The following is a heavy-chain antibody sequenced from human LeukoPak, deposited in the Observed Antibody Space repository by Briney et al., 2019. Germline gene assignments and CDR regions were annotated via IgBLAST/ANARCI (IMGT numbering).Heavy chain of an antibody. CDR2: IRIYNGNT. CDR3: AREVAVGNGALDI. V-gene: IGHV1-18*01. CDR1: GYTFTNYG. J-gene: IGHJ3*02. Sequence: ASVKVSCKAFGYTFTNYGISWVRQAPGQGLEWMGWIRIYNGNTKYAQKFQDRVTMTTDTSTSTAYMELRSLRSEDTAVYYCAREVAVGNGALDIWGQGTMVTISS. D-gene: IGHD1-26*01.